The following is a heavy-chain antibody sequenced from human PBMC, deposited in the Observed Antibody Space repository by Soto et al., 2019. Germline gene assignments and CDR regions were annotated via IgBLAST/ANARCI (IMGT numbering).Heavy chain of an antibody. D-gene: IGHD1-26*01. J-gene: IGHJ3*02. V-gene: IGHV3-23*01. CDR2: LVGSGDDI. CDR3: AKDAIANNGLREPFDM. CDR1: GFTFSAYA. Sequence: DVQLLESGGGLVQPGGSLRLSCAASGFTFSAYAMSWVRQAPGKGLEWVAGLVGSGDDINYADSVRGRFTVSRDNSKNTLYLQMNSLRAEDTAVYYCAKDAIANNGLREPFDMWGQGTEVSVSS.